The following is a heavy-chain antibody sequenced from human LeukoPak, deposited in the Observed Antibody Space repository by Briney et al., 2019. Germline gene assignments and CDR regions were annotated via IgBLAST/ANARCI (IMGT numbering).Heavy chain of an antibody. CDR2: SGTSGDT. V-gene: IGHV3-23*01. CDR1: GLTFSTSP. D-gene: IGHD2-15*01. J-gene: IGHJ4*02. CDR3: AKDVSPLGWYLDS. Sequence: GGSLRLSCAASGLTFSTSPMNWVRLAPGNRLEWVSTSGTSGDTYYADSVKGRFTISRDNSKNTLYLLVDSLRAEDTAIYYCAKDVSPLGWYLDSWGQGVPVTVSS.